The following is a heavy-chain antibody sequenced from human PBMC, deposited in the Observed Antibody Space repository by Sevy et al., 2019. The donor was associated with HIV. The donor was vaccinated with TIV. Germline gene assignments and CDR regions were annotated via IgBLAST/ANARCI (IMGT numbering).Heavy chain of an antibody. V-gene: IGHV3-33*01. CDR1: GFTFSSYG. D-gene: IGHD3-3*01. CDR2: FWFGGSNK. Sequence: GGSLRLSCAASGFTFSSYGMHWVRQAPGKGLEWVAVFWFGGSNKYYADSVKGRFTISRDNSKNTLYLQMNSLRAEDTAVYYCARDLGIFGTFDIWGQGTMVTVSS. CDR3: ARDLGIFGTFDI. J-gene: IGHJ3*02.